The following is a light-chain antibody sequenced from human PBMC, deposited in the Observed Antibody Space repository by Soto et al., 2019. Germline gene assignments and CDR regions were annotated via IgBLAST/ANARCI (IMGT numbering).Light chain of an antibody. CDR1: QGVNSLF. V-gene: IGKV3-20*01. CDR3: QQYGNSPQIT. Sequence: RASQGVNSLFFGWHQQKPGQSPRLLIYGATNRAAGIPDRFSGNGSGTDFTLTISRLEPEDFAVYYCQQYGNSPQITFGQGTRLEIK. CDR2: GAT. J-gene: IGKJ5*01.